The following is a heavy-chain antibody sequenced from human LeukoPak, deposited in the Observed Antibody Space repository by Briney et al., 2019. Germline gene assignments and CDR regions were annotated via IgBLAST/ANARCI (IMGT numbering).Heavy chain of an antibody. D-gene: IGHD3-22*01. CDR2: IYYSGST. CDR3: ARSPYYYDSSGYYSLFYMDV. J-gene: IGHJ6*03. V-gene: IGHV4-59*01. CDR1: GGSISSYY. Sequence: SETLSLTCTVSGGSISSYYWSWIRQPAGKGLEWIGYIYYSGSTNYNPSLKSRVTISVDTSENQFSLKLSSVTAADTAVYYCARSPYYYDSSGYYSLFYMDVWGKGTTVTISS.